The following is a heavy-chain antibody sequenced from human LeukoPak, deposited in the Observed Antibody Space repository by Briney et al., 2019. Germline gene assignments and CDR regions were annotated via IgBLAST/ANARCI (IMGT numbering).Heavy chain of an antibody. D-gene: IGHD5-18*01. V-gene: IGHV3-30-3*01. Sequence: GRSLRLSCAASGFTFSSYAMHWVRQAPGKGLEWVAVISYDGSNKYYADSVKGRFTISRDNTKNTLYLQMNSLRAEDTAVYYCARGDGYSSVTGWGQGTLVTVSS. CDR3: ARGDGYSSVTG. CDR2: ISYDGSNK. J-gene: IGHJ4*02. CDR1: GFTFSSYA.